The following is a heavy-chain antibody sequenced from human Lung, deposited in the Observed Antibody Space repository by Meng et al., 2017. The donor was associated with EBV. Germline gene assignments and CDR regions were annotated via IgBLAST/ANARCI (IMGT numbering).Heavy chain of an antibody. J-gene: IGHJ5*02. CDR1: GGSISSGGYY. V-gene: IGHV4-31*03. CDR3: ARASYGSGSPLGESWFDP. D-gene: IGHD3-10*01. CDR2: IHSSGST. Sequence: VELGGRGPCMSHPSRSLSLTCTVHGGSISSGGYYWSWIRQHPGKGMEWIGYIHSSGSTYYNPSLRSRLTISVDTSKNQFSLKLSSVTAADTAVYYCARASYGSGSPLGESWFDPWGQGTLVTVSS.